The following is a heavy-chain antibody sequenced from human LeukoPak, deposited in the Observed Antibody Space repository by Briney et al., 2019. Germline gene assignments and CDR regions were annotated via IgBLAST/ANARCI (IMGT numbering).Heavy chain of an antibody. V-gene: IGHV3-48*03. CDR3: ARKTDRLGAVGRDRYFDL. Sequence: GGSLRLSCTASGFTFGGYEMTWVRQAPGKGLEWMSYISVNGGAMHYADSVRGRFTTSRDDAKNSLYLRMNSLRVEDTAIYYCARKTDRLGAVGRDRYFDLWGRGTLITVSS. J-gene: IGHJ2*01. D-gene: IGHD6-13*01. CDR1: GFTFGGYE. CDR2: ISVNGGAM.